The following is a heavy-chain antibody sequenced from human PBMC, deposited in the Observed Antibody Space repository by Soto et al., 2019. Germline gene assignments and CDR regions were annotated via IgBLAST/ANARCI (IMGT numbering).Heavy chain of an antibody. V-gene: IGHV5-10-1*01. J-gene: IGHJ3*02. CDR1: GYSFTTYW. CDR2: IDPSGSYT. D-gene: IGHD3-3*01. Sequence: GESLKISCKGSGYSFTTYWINWVRQMPGKGLEWMGSIDPSGSYTHYSPSFQGHVTISADKAISTAYLQWSSLKASDTAMYYCARQVLRFLEWPQPDAFDIWGQGTMVTVSS. CDR3: ARQVLRFLEWPQPDAFDI.